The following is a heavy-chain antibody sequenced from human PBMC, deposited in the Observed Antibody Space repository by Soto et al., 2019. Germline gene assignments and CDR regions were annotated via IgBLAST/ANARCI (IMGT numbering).Heavy chain of an antibody. J-gene: IGHJ5*02. V-gene: IGHV4-31*03. CDR1: GGSISSGGYY. CDR2: IYYSGST. D-gene: IGHD3-22*01. CDR3: ARVGYGSSGYSTYRRYNWFDP. Sequence: SETLSLTCTVSGGSISSGGYYWSWIRQHPGKGLEWIGYIYYSGSTYYNPSLKSRVTISVDTSKNQFSLKLSSVTAADTAVYYCARVGYGSSGYSTYRRYNWFDPWGQGTLVTVSS.